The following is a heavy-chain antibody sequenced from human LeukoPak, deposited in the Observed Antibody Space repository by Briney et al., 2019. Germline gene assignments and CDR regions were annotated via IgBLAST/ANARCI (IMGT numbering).Heavy chain of an antibody. D-gene: IGHD5-18*01. CDR2: IYYNGIT. CDR3: ARVRRGYSYGYLDY. V-gene: IGHV4-39*07. J-gene: IGHJ4*02. Sequence: SETLSLTCTVSGGSISSSSYYWGWIRQPPGKGLELIGSIYYNGITNYNPALKILVTISGYTSKNQYSRQLTYVTAAGAASYYCARVRRGYSYGYLDYWGQGTLVTVSS. CDR1: GGSISSSSYY.